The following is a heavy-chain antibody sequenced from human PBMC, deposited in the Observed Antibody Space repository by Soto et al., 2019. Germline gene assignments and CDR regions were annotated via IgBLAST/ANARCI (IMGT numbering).Heavy chain of an antibody. CDR3: ARGYSAGF. D-gene: IGHD5-18*01. V-gene: IGHV3-7*01. J-gene: IGHJ4*02. Sequence: GGSLRLSCAASGFTFSSFWMSWVRQAPGKGLEWVANIKEDGNEKHYVDSVKGRFTISRDNAKNSLDLQMNSLRAEDTAVYYCARGYSAGFWGQGTLVTVSS. CDR2: IKEDGNEK. CDR1: GFTFSSFW.